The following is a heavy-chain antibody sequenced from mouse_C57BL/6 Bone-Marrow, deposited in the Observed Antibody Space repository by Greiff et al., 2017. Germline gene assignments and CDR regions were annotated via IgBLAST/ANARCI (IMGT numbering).Heavy chain of an antibody. V-gene: IGHV5-16*01. CDR2: INYDGSST. CDR3: ARYDYDEYYCDY. D-gene: IGHD2-4*01. CDR1: GFTFSDYY. Sequence: EVNLVESEGGLVQPGSSMKLSCTASGFTFSDYYMAWVRQVPEKGLEWVANINYDGSSTYYLDSLKSRFIISRDNAKNILYLQMSSLKSEDTATYYCARYDYDEYYCDYWGQGTTLTVSS. J-gene: IGHJ2*01.